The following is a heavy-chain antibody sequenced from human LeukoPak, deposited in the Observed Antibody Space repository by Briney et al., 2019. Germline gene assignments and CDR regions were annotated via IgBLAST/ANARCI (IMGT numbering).Heavy chain of an antibody. J-gene: IGHJ4*02. Sequence: GGSLRLSCAASGFTFSSYSMNWVRQAPGKGLEWVSAISSSSSYIYYADSVKGRFTISRDNAKNSLYLQMNSLRAEDTAVYYCARDRIAVVRGVIIFDYWGQGTLVTVSS. D-gene: IGHD3-10*01. CDR2: ISSSSSYI. CDR1: GFTFSSYS. V-gene: IGHV3-21*01. CDR3: ARDRIAVVRGVIIFDY.